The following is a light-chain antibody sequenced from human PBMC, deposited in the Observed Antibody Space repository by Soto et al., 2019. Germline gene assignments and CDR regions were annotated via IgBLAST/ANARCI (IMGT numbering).Light chain of an antibody. CDR2: XXS. J-gene: IGKJ1*01. V-gene: IGKV1-5*01. CDR3: QQYNSYST. CDR1: QTISNW. Sequence: DIQMTQSPSTLSASVGDRVTITCRASQTISNWLAWYQQKPGKXPKXXIXXXSXXXXGXPSRFSGSRSGTEFILTISSLQPDDFATYYCQQYNSYSTFGQGTNVDIK.